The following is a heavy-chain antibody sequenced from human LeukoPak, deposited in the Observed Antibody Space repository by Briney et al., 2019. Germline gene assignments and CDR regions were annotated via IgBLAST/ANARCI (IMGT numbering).Heavy chain of an antibody. D-gene: IGHD6-19*01. CDR1: GFTFSSYC. CDR3: ARVRRIAVAGASDY. Sequence: GGSLRLSCAASGFTFSSYCMSWVREAPGKGLEWVANIKQDASEKYYVDSVKGRFTISRDNAKNSLYLQMNSLRAEDTAVYYCARVRRIAVAGASDYWGQGTLVTVSS. V-gene: IGHV3-7*01. CDR2: IKQDASEK. J-gene: IGHJ4*02.